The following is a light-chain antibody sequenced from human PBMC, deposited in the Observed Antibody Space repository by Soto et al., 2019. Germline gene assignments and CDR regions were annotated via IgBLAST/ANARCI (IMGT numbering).Light chain of an antibody. CDR3: QQRSNWPIT. CDR1: QSVTRN. Sequence: EIVMTQSPATLSVSPGERATLSCRASQSVTRNLAWYQQKPGQAPRLLIYGASKRATGFPARFSGSGSGTDFTLTISSLEPEDFAVYYCQQRSNWPITFGQGTRLEIK. J-gene: IGKJ5*01. V-gene: IGKV3-11*01. CDR2: GAS.